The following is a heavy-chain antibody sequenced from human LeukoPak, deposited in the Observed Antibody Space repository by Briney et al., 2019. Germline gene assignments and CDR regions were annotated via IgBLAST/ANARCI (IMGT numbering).Heavy chain of an antibody. CDR2: ISAYNGNT. D-gene: IGHD6-13*01. CDR1: GYTFTSYG. CDR3: ARDTSRNIAAAGSNFDY. Sequence: ASVKVSCKASGYTFTSYGISWVRQAPGQGLEWMGWISAYNGNTNYAQKLQGRVTMTTDTSTSTAYMELRSLRSDDTAVYYCARDTSRNIAAAGSNFDYLGQGTLVTVSS. V-gene: IGHV1-18*01. J-gene: IGHJ4*02.